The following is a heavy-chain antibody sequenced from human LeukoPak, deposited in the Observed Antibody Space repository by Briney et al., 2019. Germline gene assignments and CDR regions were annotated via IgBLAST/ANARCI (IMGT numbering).Heavy chain of an antibody. CDR1: GFTFATSA. D-gene: IGHD6-19*01. CDR3: AAPGYSSGWYGL. Sequence: SVKLSCKASGFTFATSAVQWVRQARGQRLEWIGWIVVGSNNTNYAQKFQERATITRDLSTGTAYMELSSLRSEDTAVYYCAAPGYSSGWYGLWGQGTLVTVSS. J-gene: IGHJ4*02. V-gene: IGHV1-58*01. CDR2: IVVGSNNT.